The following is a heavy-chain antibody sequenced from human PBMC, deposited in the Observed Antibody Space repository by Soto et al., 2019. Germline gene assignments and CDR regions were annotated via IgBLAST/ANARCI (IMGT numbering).Heavy chain of an antibody. CDR3: AGLLRFLEEVKSGRYYYYGMDV. D-gene: IGHD3-3*01. J-gene: IGHJ6*02. Sequence: SETLSLTCTVSGGSISSSSYYWGWIRQPPGKGLEWIGSIYYSGSTYYNPSLKSRVTISVDTSKNQLSLKLSSVTAADTAVYHCAGLLRFLEEVKSGRYYYYGMDVWGQGTTVTVSS. CDR2: IYYSGST. CDR1: GGSISSSSYY. V-gene: IGHV4-39*01.